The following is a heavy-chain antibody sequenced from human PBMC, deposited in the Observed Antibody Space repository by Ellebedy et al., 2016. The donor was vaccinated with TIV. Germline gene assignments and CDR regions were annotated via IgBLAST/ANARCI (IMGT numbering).Heavy chain of an antibody. CDR2: ISSSSSYI. CDR3: ARAITMIPSTWAPDY. V-gene: IGHV3-21*01. J-gene: IGHJ4*02. D-gene: IGHD3-22*01. Sequence: PGGSLRLSCAASGFTSTSYSMNWVRQAPGKRLEWVSSISSSSSYIYYADSVKGRFTISRDNAKNSLYLQMNSLRAEDTAVYYCARAITMIPSTWAPDYWGQGTLVTVSS. CDR1: GFTSTSYS.